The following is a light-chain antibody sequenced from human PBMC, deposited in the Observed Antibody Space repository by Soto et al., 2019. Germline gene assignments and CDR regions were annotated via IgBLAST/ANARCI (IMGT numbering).Light chain of an antibody. CDR3: CSYAGFFWV. V-gene: IGLV2-11*01. Sequence: QSALTQPRSVSGSPGQSVTVSCTGTSSDVGAYNYVSWYQQHPGKAPKLMIYDVSKRPSGVPDRFSGSKSGNTASLTISGLRAEDEAEYYCCSYAGFFWVFGGGTKLTVL. J-gene: IGLJ3*02. CDR1: SSDVGAYNY. CDR2: DVS.